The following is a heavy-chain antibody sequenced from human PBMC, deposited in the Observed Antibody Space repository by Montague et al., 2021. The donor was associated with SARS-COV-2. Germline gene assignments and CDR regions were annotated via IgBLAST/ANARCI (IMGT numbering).Heavy chain of an antibody. J-gene: IGHJ4*02. Sequence: SETLSLTCTVAGDSVSRSYWNWIRQSPGKGLEWIGNIYYDGSVNXSPXCKSRLSISLDTSKNQLSLTLTSVTAADTATYYCARQITMVREPFDSWGQGTLVLVSS. V-gene: IGHV4-59*08. CDR2: IYYDGSV. CDR1: GDSVSRSY. D-gene: IGHD3-10*01. CDR3: ARQITMVREPFDS.